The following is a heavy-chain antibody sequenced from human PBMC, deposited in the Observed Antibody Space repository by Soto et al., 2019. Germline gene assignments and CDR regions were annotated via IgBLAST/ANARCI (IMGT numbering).Heavy chain of an antibody. J-gene: IGHJ6*02. Sequence: EASVKVSCKASGFTFTSSAVQWVRQARGQRLEWIGWIVVGSGNTNYAQKFQERVTITRDMSTSTAYMELSSLRSEDTAVYYCAADPYCSSTSCLYYYYYGMDVWGQGTTVTVSS. CDR1: GFTFTSSA. V-gene: IGHV1-58*01. CDR3: AADPYCSSTSCLYYYYYGMDV. D-gene: IGHD2-2*01. CDR2: IVVGSGNT.